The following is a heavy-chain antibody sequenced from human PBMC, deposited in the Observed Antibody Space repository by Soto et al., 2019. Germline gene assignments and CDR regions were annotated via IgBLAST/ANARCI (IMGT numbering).Heavy chain of an antibody. D-gene: IGHD4-17*01. CDR3: AREPSYGDRTADFDY. J-gene: IGHJ4*02. Sequence: ASVKVSCKVSGYTLTELSMHWVRQAPGKGLEWMGGFDPEDGETIYAQKFQGRVTMTADKSTSTAYMELSSLRSEDTAVYYCAREPSYGDRTADFDYWGQGTLVTVSS. CDR2: FDPEDGET. CDR1: GYTLTELS. V-gene: IGHV1-24*01.